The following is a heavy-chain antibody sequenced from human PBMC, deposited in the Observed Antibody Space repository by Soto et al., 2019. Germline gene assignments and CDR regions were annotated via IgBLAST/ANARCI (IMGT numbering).Heavy chain of an antibody. CDR2: ISYDGNNK. J-gene: IGHJ4*02. CDR3: AKDRTTFGASARDY. V-gene: IGHV3-30*18. D-gene: IGHD3-3*01. Sequence: GGSLRLSCAASGLTFSSYGMHWVRQAPGKGLEWVTFISYDGNNKYYADSVKGRFTISRDNSKNTLSLQMNNLRPEDTAVYYCAKDRTTFGASARDYWGQGALVTVSS. CDR1: GLTFSSYG.